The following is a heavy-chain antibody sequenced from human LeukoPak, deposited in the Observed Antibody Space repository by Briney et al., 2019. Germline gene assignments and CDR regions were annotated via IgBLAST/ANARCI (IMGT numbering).Heavy chain of an antibody. CDR1: GFTFSSYA. J-gene: IGHJ4*02. CDR2: ISGSAGST. Sequence: GGSLRLSCAASGFTFSSYAMSWVRQAPGKGLAWVSAISGSAGSTYYADSVKGRFTISRDNSKNTLYLQMNSLRAEDTAVYYCAKFGAALPQKRLGTNTFYYWGQGTLVAVSS. D-gene: IGHD6-6*01. CDR3: AKFGAALPQKRLGTNTFYY. V-gene: IGHV3-23*01.